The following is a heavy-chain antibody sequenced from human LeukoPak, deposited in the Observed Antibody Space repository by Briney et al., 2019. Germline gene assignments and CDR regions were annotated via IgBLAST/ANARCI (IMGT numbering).Heavy chain of an antibody. V-gene: IGHV1-2*06. CDR3: ARARYCYTTSCPLDY. CDR1: GGTFSSYA. CDR2: INPNSGGT. D-gene: IGHD2-2*01. Sequence: ASVKVSCKASGGTFSSYAISWVRQAPGQGHEWMGRINPNSGGTNFAQKFQARVTMTSDTSISTAYMEVSGLESDDTAVYYCARARYCYTTSCPLDYWGREPWSPSPQ. J-gene: IGHJ4*02.